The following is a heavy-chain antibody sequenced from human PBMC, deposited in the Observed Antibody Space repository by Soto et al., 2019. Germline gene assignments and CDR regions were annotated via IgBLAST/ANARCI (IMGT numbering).Heavy chain of an antibody. J-gene: IGHJ4*02. Sequence: GGSLRLSCVASGFPFSGHWMHWVRQGPGKGLAWVSRINGDGTSTAYADSVKGRFTISRDNAKETLSLQMNSLRAEDTGVYYCASLGLTGRYNFDSWGQGTLVTVSS. V-gene: IGHV3-74*01. CDR2: INGDGTST. CDR3: ASLGLTGRYNFDS. CDR1: GFPFSGHW. D-gene: IGHD7-27*01.